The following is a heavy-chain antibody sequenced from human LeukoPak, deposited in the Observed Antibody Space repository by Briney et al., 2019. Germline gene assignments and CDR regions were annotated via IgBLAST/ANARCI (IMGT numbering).Heavy chain of an antibody. CDR2: IYTSEST. Sequence: PSETLSLTCTVSGGSISSYYWSWIRQPAGKGLEWIGRIYTSESTNYNPSLKSRVTTSVDTSKNQFSLKLSSVTAADTAVYYCARGGNSGAFDIWGQGTMVTVSS. D-gene: IGHD4-23*01. CDR3: ARGGNSGAFDI. J-gene: IGHJ3*02. CDR1: GGSISSYY. V-gene: IGHV4-4*07.